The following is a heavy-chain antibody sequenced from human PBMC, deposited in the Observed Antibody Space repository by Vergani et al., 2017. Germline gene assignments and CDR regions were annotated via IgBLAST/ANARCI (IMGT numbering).Heavy chain of an antibody. Sequence: QLQLQESGPGLVKPSETLSLTCTVSGGSISSYYWSWIRQPPGKGLEWIGYIYYSGSTNYNPSLKSRVTISVDTSKNQFSLKLSSVTAADTAVYYCAREGNTAMANFDYWGQGTLVTVSS. CDR2: IYYSGST. J-gene: IGHJ4*02. CDR3: AREGNTAMANFDY. CDR1: GGSISSYY. D-gene: IGHD5-18*01. V-gene: IGHV4-59*01.